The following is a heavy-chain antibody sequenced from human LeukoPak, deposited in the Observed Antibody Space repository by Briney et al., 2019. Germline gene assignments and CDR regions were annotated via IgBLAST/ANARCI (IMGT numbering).Heavy chain of an antibody. Sequence: SETLSLTCAVYGGSFSGYYWSWIRQPPGKGLEWIGEINHSGSTNYNPSLKSRVTISVDASKNQFSLKLSSVTAADTAVYYCARAWSVYNWFDPWGQGTLVTVSS. CDR1: GGSFSGYY. D-gene: IGHD2-8*02. V-gene: IGHV4-34*01. J-gene: IGHJ5*02. CDR2: INHSGST. CDR3: ARAWSVYNWFDP.